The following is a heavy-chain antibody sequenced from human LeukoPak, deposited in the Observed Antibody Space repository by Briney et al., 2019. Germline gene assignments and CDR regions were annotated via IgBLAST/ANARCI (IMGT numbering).Heavy chain of an antibody. J-gene: IGHJ4*02. V-gene: IGHV4-39*01. CDR3: ASLHRGYSSSWYSY. D-gene: IGHD6-13*01. CDR2: IYYSGST. Sequence: PSETLSLTCTVSGVSISSSSYYWGWIRQPPGKGLEWIGSIYYSGSTYYNPSLKSRVTISVDTSKNQFSLKLSSVTAADTAVYYCASLHRGYSSSWYSYWGQGTLVTVSS. CDR1: GVSISSSSYY.